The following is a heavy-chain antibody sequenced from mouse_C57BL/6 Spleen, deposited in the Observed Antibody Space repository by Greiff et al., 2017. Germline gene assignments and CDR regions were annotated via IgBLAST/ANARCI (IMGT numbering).Heavy chain of an antibody. J-gene: IGHJ1*03. CDR1: GYTFSSYG. CDR3: ARQPPRYFDV. V-gene: IGHV5-6*01. CDR2: ISSGGSYT. Sequence: EVKLVESGGDLVKPGGSLKVSCAASGYTFSSYGMSWVRQTPGQRLEWVGTISSGGSYTYYPESVKGRFTISRDNAKNTLYMQMSSLKSEDSARYYCARQPPRYFDVWGTGTTVTVSS.